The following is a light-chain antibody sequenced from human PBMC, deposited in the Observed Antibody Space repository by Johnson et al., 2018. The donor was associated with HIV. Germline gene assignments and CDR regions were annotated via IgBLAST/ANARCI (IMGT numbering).Light chain of an antibody. J-gene: IGLJ1*01. Sequence: QSVLTQSPSVSAAPGQKVTISCSGSSSNIGSNYVSWYQQLPGTAPKLLIYENNKRPSGIPDRFSGSKSGTSATLGITGLQTGAEADYYCGTWDSSRSSGLYVFGTGTEVTVL. CDR2: ENN. CDR3: GTWDSSRSSGLYV. V-gene: IGLV1-51*02. CDR1: SSNIGSNY.